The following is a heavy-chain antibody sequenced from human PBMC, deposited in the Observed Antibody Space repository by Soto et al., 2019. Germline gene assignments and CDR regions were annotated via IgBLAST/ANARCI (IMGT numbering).Heavy chain of an antibody. CDR1: GFTFSSYW. CDR2: IKQDGSEK. V-gene: IGHV3-7*05. D-gene: IGHD3-10*01. J-gene: IGHJ6*02. CDR3: ARDVNEPMFMGYHYYYGMDV. Sequence: GGSLRLSCAASGFTFSSYWMSWVRQAPGKGLEWVANIKQDGSEKYYVDSVKGRFTISRDNAKNSLYLQMNSLRAEDTAVYYFARDVNEPMFMGYHYYYGMDVWGQGTTVTVSS.